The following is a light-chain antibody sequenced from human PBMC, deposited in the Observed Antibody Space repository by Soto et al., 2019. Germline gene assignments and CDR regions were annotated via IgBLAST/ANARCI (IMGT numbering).Light chain of an antibody. Sequence: QTVVTQPPSVSGAPGQRVTISCTGSSSNIGAGYDVHWYQQLPGTAPKLLIYGNSNRPSGVPDRFSGSKSGTSASLAITGLQAEDEADYYCQFYDSSLSARYVFGTGTKLTVL. CDR1: SSNIGAGYD. CDR3: QFYDSSLSARYV. V-gene: IGLV1-40*01. CDR2: GNS. J-gene: IGLJ1*01.